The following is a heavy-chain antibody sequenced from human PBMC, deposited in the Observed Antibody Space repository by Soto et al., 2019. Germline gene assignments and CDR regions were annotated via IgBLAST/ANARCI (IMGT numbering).Heavy chain of an antibody. Sequence: SETLSLTCSVSGGSISSGDYYWTWIRQPPGKGLEWIGYISYSGSTFYNPSLKRRVTISVDRSKNQFSLKLSSVTAADTAVYYWSRGQAAAPARDVWGQRTTVTVSS. CDR3: SRGQAAAPARDV. CDR2: ISYSGST. J-gene: IGHJ6*02. D-gene: IGHD6-13*01. V-gene: IGHV4-30-4*01. CDR1: GGSISSGDYY.